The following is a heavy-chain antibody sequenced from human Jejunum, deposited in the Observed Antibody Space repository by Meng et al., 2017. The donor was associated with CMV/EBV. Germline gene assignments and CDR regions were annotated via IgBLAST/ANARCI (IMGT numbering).Heavy chain of an antibody. CDR3: ARIYDYGGAHYGMDV. D-gene: IGHD4/OR15-4a*01. J-gene: IGHJ6*02. CDR2: IRHDVDEK. Sequence: GFTFSSNWVAWVRQAPGKGLEWVANIRHDVDEKYYVGSVKGRFTVSRDNGKNSLYLQMNSLRAEDTAVYYCARIYDYGGAHYGMDVWGQGTTVTVSS. V-gene: IGHV3-7*01. CDR1: GFTFSSNW.